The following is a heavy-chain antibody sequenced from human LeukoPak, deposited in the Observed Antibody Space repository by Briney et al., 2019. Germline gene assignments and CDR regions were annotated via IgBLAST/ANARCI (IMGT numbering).Heavy chain of an antibody. Sequence: PGGSLRLSCAASGFTFSSYGMHWVRQAPGKGLEWVAVIWYDGSNKYYADPVKGRFTISRDNSKNTLYLQMNSLRAEDTAVYYCARESRGSGSYFDYWGQGTLVTVSS. V-gene: IGHV3-33*01. J-gene: IGHJ4*02. CDR3: ARESRGSGSYFDY. D-gene: IGHD3-10*01. CDR1: GFTFSSYG. CDR2: IWYDGSNK.